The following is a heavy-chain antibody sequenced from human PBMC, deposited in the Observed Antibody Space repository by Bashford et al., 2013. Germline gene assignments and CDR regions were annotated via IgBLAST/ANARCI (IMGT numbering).Heavy chain of an antibody. CDR1: GFAFSGSA. D-gene: IGHD3-22*01. Sequence: GGSLRLSCAASGFAFSGSAMHWVRQASGKGLEWVGRIRSKGNRYATAYAASVKGRFTISRDDSRNTAYLQMDSLKSEDTAVYYCVTYDGRGYYPYWGQGTLVTVSS. CDR3: VTYDGRGYYPY. CDR2: IRSKGNRYAT. V-gene: IGHV3-73*01. J-gene: IGHJ4*02.